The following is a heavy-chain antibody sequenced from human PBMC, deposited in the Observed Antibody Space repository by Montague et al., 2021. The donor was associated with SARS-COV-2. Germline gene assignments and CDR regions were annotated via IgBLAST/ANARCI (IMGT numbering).Heavy chain of an antibody. Sequence: SETLSLTCAFSGGSISSSNWWRWVRQPPGKGLEWIGEIYHSGSTNYNPSLKSRVTISVNKSKNQFSLKLSSVTAADTAVYYCANRPTYSGSYHEYYFDYWGQGTLVTVSS. CDR3: ANRPTYSGSYHEYYFDY. V-gene: IGHV4-4*02. CDR1: GGSISSSNW. CDR2: IYHSGST. D-gene: IGHD1-26*01. J-gene: IGHJ4*02.